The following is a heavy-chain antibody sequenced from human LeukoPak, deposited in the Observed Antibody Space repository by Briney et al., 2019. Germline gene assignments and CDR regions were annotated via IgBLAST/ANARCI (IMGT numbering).Heavy chain of an antibody. CDR1: GYTFTGYY. Sequence: ASVKVSCKASGYTFTGYYMHWVRQAPGQGLEWMGWINPNSGGTNYAQKFQGRVTMTRDTSISTAYMELSRLRSDDTAVYYCARDSAQWEPLGVIDYWGQGTLVTVSS. D-gene: IGHD1-26*01. CDR3: ARDSAQWEPLGVIDY. V-gene: IGHV1-2*02. J-gene: IGHJ4*02. CDR2: INPNSGGT.